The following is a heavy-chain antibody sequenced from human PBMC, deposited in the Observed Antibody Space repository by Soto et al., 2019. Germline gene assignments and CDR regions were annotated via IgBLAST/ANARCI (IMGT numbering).Heavy chain of an antibody. D-gene: IGHD3-3*01. J-gene: IGHJ6*02. V-gene: IGHV3-48*04. Sequence: GGSLRLSCAASGFTFSSYSMNWVRQAPGKGLEWVSYISSSGSTIYYADSVKGRFTISRDNAKNSLYLQMNSLRAEDTAVYYCARAYYDFWSGYSQPYYYYGMDVWGQGTTVTVSS. CDR1: GFTFSSYS. CDR2: ISSSGSTI. CDR3: ARAYYDFWSGYSQPYYYYGMDV.